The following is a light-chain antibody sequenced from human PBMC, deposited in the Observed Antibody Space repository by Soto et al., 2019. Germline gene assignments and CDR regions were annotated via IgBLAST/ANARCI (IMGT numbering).Light chain of an antibody. CDR1: QGLVHSDGNTY. J-gene: IGKJ1*01. Sequence: DVVMTQSPLSLPVTLGQPASISCRSSQGLVHSDGNTYLNWFQQRPGQSPRRLIDKVSNRNPGVXHXXSGSGSGTDFTLKISRVGAEDVGVYYCLQGTHWPLTFGQGTKVEIK. CDR3: LQGTHWPLT. CDR2: KVS. V-gene: IGKV2-30*02.